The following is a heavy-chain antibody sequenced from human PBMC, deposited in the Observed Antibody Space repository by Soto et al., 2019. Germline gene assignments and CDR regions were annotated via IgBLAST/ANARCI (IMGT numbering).Heavy chain of an antibody. J-gene: IGHJ4*02. D-gene: IGHD3-9*01. V-gene: IGHV4-34*01. CDR3: ARGTNLRYFDWLPRRDGHFDY. Sequence: QVQLQQWGAGLLKPSETLSLTCAVYGGSFSGYYWSWIRQPPGKGLEWIGEINHSGSTNYNPSLKSRVTISVATSKNQFSLKLSSVTAADTAVYYCARGTNLRYFDWLPRRDGHFDYWGQGTLVTVSS. CDR1: GGSFSGYY. CDR2: INHSGST.